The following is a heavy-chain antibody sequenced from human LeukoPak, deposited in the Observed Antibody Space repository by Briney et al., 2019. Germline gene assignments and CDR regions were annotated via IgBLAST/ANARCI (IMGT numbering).Heavy chain of an antibody. CDR1: GFTFSSYA. D-gene: IGHD3-3*01. CDR2: ISGSGGST. CDR3: AKDLLGFFGGEGSAFDI. Sequence: GGSLRLSCAASGFTFSSYAMSWVRQAPGKGLEWVSAISGSGGSTYYADSVKGRFTISRDNSKNTLYLQMNSLRAEDTAVYYCAKDLLGFFGGEGSAFDIWGQGTMVTVSS. V-gene: IGHV3-23*01. J-gene: IGHJ3*02.